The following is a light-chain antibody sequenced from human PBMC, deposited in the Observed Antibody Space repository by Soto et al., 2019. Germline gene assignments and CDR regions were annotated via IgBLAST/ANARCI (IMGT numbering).Light chain of an antibody. Sequence: EIVLTQSPATLSLSSGEGATLSCRASQSVSRDLAWYQQKPGQAPRLLIYDASNSAAGLPSRFSGSGSGTDFTLTITSLEPEDFAVYYCQQRSDWPRVTFGRGTRLEIK. J-gene: IGKJ5*01. V-gene: IGKV3-11*01. CDR1: QSVSRD. CDR2: DAS. CDR3: QQRSDWPRVT.